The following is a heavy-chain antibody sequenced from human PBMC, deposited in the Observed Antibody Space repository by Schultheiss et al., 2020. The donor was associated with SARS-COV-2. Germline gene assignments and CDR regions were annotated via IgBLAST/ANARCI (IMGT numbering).Heavy chain of an antibody. CDR1: GGTFSSYA. CDR2: MNPDSGNT. J-gene: IGHJ6*02. Sequence: ASVKVSCKASGGTFSSYAISWVQQAPGQGLEWMGWMNPDSGNTGYAQKFQGRVTMTRNTSISTAYMELSSLRSEDTAVYYCARGKGVDGSGSYFYAYGMDVWGQGTTVTVSS. V-gene: IGHV1-8*02. CDR3: ARGKGVDGSGSYFYAYGMDV. D-gene: IGHD3-10*01.